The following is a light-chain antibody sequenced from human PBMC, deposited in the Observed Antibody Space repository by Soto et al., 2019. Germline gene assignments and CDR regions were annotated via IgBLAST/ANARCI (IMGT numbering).Light chain of an antibody. Sequence: IVFAQSHATLSLSPGERSTLSCNGSQSVSSYLAWYQQKPGQAPRLLLYDASNRATGIPARFSGSGSGTDFTLTISSLEPEDFAVYYCHQRSNWPPITFGQGTRLEIK. CDR2: DAS. CDR1: QSVSSY. CDR3: HQRSNWPPIT. V-gene: IGKV3-11*01. J-gene: IGKJ5*01.